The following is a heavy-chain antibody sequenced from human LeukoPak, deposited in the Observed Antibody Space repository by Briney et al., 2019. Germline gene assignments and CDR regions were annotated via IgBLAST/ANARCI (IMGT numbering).Heavy chain of an antibody. CDR3: ARDKEKYSSPPSD. CDR2: IKQDGSEK. D-gene: IGHD6-6*01. Sequence: GGSLRLSCAASGFTFSSYWMSWVRQAPGKGLEWVANIKQDGSEKYYVDSVKGRFTISRDNAKNSLYLQMNSLRAEGTAVYYCARDKEKYSSPPSDWGQGTLVTVSS. V-gene: IGHV3-7*01. CDR1: GFTFSSYW. J-gene: IGHJ4*02.